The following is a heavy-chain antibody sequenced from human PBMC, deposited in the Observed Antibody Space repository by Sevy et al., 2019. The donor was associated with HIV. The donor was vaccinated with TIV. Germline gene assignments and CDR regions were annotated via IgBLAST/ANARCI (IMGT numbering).Heavy chain of an antibody. Sequence: GGSLRLSCAASGFSFSDAWMTWVRQTPGKGLEWVGRIKSESDGGTTDYAAPVKGRLRISRDDSINTLYLEMNSLKVEDTAFYYSTTFADRMKHGRRFAYWGQGSLVTLSS. CDR1: GFSFSDAW. V-gene: IGHV3-15*01. D-gene: IGHD2-21*01. J-gene: IGHJ4*02. CDR3: TTFADRMKHGRRFAY. CDR2: IKSESDGGTT.